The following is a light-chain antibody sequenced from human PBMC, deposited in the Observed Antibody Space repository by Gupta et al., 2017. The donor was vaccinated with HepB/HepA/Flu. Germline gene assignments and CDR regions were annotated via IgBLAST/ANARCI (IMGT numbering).Light chain of an antibody. CDR2: QDS. CDR1: KLGDKY. V-gene: IGLV3-1*01. Sequence: SYELTQPPSLSVSPGTTATITCSGDKLGDKYACWYQQKPGQSPVLVIYQDSKRPSGITERFSGSNSGNTATLTISGTQAMDEADYYCQAWDSSTYVFGTGTKVTVL. J-gene: IGLJ1*01. CDR3: QAWDSSTYV.